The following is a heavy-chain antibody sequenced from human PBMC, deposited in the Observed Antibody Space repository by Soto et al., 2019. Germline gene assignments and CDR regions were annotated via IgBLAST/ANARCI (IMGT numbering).Heavy chain of an antibody. CDR1: GGSFSGYY. CDR2: INHSGST. D-gene: IGHD3-10*01. CDR3: ARVHPYGSGIPYYFDY. V-gene: IGHV4-34*01. Sequence: SETLSLTCAVYGGSFSGYYWSWIRQPPGKGLEWIGEINHSGSTNYNPSLKSRVTISVDTSKNQFSLKLSSVTAADTAVYYCARVHPYGSGIPYYFDYWGQGTLVTVSS. J-gene: IGHJ4*02.